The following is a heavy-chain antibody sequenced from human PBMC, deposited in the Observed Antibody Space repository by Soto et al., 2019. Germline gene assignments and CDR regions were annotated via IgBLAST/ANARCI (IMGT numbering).Heavy chain of an antibody. CDR2: IYYSGST. J-gene: IGHJ6*03. CDR1: GGSISSGGYY. V-gene: IGHV4-31*03. CDR3: ARECTVTIYYYYYYMDV. Sequence: SETLSLTCTVSGGSISSGGYYWSWIRQHPGKGLEWIGYIYYSGSTYYNPSLKSRVTISVDTSKNQFSLKLSSVTAADTAVYYCARECTVTIYYYYYYMDVWAKGPRSPSP. D-gene: IGHD3-3*01.